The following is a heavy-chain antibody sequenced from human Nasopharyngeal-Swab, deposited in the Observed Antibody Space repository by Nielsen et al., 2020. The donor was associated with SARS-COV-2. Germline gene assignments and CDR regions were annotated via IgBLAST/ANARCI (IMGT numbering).Heavy chain of an antibody. CDR3: ARASMGGAFDI. D-gene: IGHD3-16*01. Sequence: SLKISCAASGFTFDDHAMHWVRQAPGKGLEWVSGISWNSGSIGYADSVKGRFTISRDNAKNSLYLQMNSLRAEDTAVYYCARASMGGAFDIWGQGTMVTVSS. CDR2: ISWNSGSI. V-gene: IGHV3-9*01. CDR1: GFTFDDHA. J-gene: IGHJ3*02.